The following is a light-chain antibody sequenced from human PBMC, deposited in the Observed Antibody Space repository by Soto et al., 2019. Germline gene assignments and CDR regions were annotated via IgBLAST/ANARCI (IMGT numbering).Light chain of an antibody. Sequence: EIVLPQSPGTLSFSPGERATLSCRASQSVSSNLAWYQQKPGQAPSLLIFGASYRATGIPARFSGSGSGTEFNLTISSLQSEDFAVYFCQQYDDWLRLTFGGGTKVDIK. V-gene: IGKV3D-15*01. CDR3: QQYDDWLRLT. CDR2: GAS. J-gene: IGKJ4*01. CDR1: QSVSSN.